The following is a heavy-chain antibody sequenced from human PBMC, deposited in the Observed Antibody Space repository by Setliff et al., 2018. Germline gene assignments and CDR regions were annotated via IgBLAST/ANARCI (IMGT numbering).Heavy chain of an antibody. Sequence: PGGSLRLSCAASRFTFSNYGMSWVRQVPGKGLQWVSAISGSGGSTYYADSVKGRFTISGDNSKNTLYLQMNSLRAEDTAVYYCARLALTGYDSSGYYYALEYYYYMDVWGKGTTVTVSS. CDR1: RFTFSNYG. D-gene: IGHD3-22*01. J-gene: IGHJ6*03. CDR2: ISGSGGST. CDR3: ARLALTGYDSSGYYYALEYYYYMDV. V-gene: IGHV3-23*01.